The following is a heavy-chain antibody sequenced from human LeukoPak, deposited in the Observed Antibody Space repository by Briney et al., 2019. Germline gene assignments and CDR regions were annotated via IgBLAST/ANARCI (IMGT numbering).Heavy chain of an antibody. CDR1: GGTFSNYA. D-gene: IGHD3-3*01. Sequence: GASVKVSCKASGGTFSNYAISWVRQAPGQGLEWMGGIITNYGTTNYAQKYQGRVTITADKSTTTVYMELSSLRSEDTAVYYCARPRTYYDFWRGYPPFDYWGQGTLVTVSS. CDR3: ARPRTYYDFWRGYPPFDY. CDR2: IITNYGTT. V-gene: IGHV1-69*06. J-gene: IGHJ4*02.